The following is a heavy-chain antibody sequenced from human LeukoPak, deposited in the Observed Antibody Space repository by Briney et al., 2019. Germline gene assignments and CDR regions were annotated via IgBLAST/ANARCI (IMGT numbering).Heavy chain of an antibody. CDR1: GLTFNNYG. CDR3: AKRDRVTEFDY. V-gene: IGHV3-30*02. J-gene: IGHJ4*02. D-gene: IGHD2-21*02. CDR2: IQPDGNDK. Sequence: PGGSLRLSCAASGLTFNNYGMHWVRQAPGKGMEWVALIQPDGNDKYYADSVKGRFTVSRDNSKNTLYLQLNSLRAEDTAVYYCAKRDRVTEFDYWGQGTLVTVSS.